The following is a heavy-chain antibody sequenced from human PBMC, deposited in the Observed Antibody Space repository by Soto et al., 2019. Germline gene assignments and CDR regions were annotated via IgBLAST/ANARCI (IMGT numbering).Heavy chain of an antibody. Sequence: QVQLQQSGPGLVKPSQTLSLTCAISGDSVSSNSAAWNWIRQSPSRGLEWLGRTYYRSKWYNDYAVSVKRRITINPNTSKNQFSMQLNSVTPEDTAVYYCARGDIVLVPADMDYYYYGMDVWGQGTTVTVSS. V-gene: IGHV6-1*01. J-gene: IGHJ6*02. D-gene: IGHD2-2*01. CDR1: GDSVSSNSAA. CDR3: ARGDIVLVPADMDYYYYGMDV. CDR2: TYYRSKWYN.